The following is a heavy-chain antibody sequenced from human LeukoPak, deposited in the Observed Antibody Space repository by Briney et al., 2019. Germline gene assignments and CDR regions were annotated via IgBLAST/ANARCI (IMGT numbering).Heavy chain of an antibody. CDR2: ISGSGGST. CDR3: AKDQRGSGGAPGAWFDP. CDR1: GFTFSSYA. V-gene: IGHV3-23*01. D-gene: IGHD6-25*01. Sequence: PGGSLRLSCAASGFTFSSYAMSWVRQAPGKGLEWVSAISGSGGSTYYADSVKGRFTISRDNSKNTLYLQMNSLRAEDTAVYYCAKDQRGSGGAPGAWFDPWGQGTLVTVSS. J-gene: IGHJ5*02.